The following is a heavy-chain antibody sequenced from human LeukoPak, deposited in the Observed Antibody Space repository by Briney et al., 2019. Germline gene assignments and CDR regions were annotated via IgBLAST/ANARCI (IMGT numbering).Heavy chain of an antibody. Sequence: GGSLRLSCVASGFTFSSSEMNWVRQAPGKGLEWISYITSSSRTIWYADSVKGRFTISRDNAKNSLYLQMNSLRAEDTAVYYCARDRIREPHYYYYMDVWGKGTTVTVSS. CDR1: GFTFSSSE. V-gene: IGHV3-48*03. CDR3: ARDRIREPHYYYYMDV. CDR2: ITSSSRTI. J-gene: IGHJ6*03. D-gene: IGHD1-26*01.